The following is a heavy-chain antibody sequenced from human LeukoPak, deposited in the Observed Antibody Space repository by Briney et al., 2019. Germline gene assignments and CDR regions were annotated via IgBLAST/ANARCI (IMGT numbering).Heavy chain of an antibody. V-gene: IGHV1-69-2*01. J-gene: IGHJ6*03. D-gene: IGHD1-26*01. CDR2: VDPEDGET. CDR3: ATGGRNPRYYYYYMDV. CDR1: GYTFTDYY. Sequence: ASVKVSCKVSGYTFTDYYMHWVQQAPGKGLEWMGLVDPEDGETIYAEKFQGRVTITADTSTDTAYMELSSPRSEDTAVYYCATGGRNPRYYYYYMDVWGKGTTVTVSS.